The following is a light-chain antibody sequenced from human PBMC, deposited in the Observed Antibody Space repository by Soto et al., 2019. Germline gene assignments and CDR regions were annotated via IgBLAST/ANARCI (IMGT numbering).Light chain of an antibody. CDR3: QQRSNWPPT. J-gene: IGKJ2*01. Sequence: ETVMTQSPATLSLSPGERATLSCRASQSVSSKLVWYQQKPGQAPRFLIYGASTRATGIPARFRGSGSGTEFTLTIDSLQSEDFVVYYCQQRSNWPPTFGQGTKLEIK. V-gene: IGKV3-15*01. CDR1: QSVSSK. CDR2: GAS.